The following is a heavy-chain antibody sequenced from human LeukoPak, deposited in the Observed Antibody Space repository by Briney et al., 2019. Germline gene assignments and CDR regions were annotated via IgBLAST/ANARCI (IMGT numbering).Heavy chain of an antibody. CDR2: ISGSGGST. CDR3: AKGSKYLVRGVNFDY. Sequence: PGGSLRLSCAASGFTFSTYAMSWVRQAPGKGLEWVSAISGSGGSTYYADSVKGPFTISRDNSKNTLYLQMNRLRAEDTAVYYCAKGSKYLVRGVNFDYWGQGTLVTVSS. J-gene: IGHJ4*02. V-gene: IGHV3-23*01. CDR1: GFTFSTYA. D-gene: IGHD3-10*01.